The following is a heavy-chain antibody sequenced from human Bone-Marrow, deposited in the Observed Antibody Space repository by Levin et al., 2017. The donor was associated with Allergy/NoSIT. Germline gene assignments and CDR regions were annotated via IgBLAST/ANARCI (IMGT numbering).Heavy chain of an antibody. J-gene: IGHJ3*01. CDR3: AKDRGWYGDAFDP. V-gene: IGHV3-23*01. D-gene: IGHD6-19*01. CDR2: LSGSGGST. CDR1: GFTFSRYG. Sequence: GASVKVSCAASGFTFSRYGMSWVRQAPGKGLEWVSALSGSGGSTYYADSVKGRFTVSRDNSKNTLFLQMNSLRVEDTAVYYCAKDRGWYGDAFDPWGQGTMVTVSS.